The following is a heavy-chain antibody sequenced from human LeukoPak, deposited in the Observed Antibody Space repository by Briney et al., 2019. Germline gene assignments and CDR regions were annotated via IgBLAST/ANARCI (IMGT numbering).Heavy chain of an antibody. CDR1: GGSVSSGVYY. J-gene: IGHJ6*02. CDR2: ISFSGGP. V-gene: IGHV4-31*03. D-gene: IGHD6-19*01. Sequence: SETLSLTCIVSGGSVSSGVYYWSWIRQHPGKGLEWIGYISFSGGPYYNPSLKSRVTISVDTSKNQFSLKLSSVTAADTAVYYCARGLRQWLVPGAQYYYGMDVWGQGTTVTVSS. CDR3: ARGLRQWLVPGAQYYYGMDV.